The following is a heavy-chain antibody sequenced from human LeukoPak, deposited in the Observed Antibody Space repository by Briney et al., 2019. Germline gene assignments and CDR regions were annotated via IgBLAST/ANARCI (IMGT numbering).Heavy chain of an antibody. CDR1: GFTFSSYA. D-gene: IGHD1-26*01. CDR3: AKVGWELRLLYYFDY. Sequence: GGSLRLSCAASGFTFSSYAMSWVRQAPGKGLEWVSAISGSGGSTYYADSVKGRFTISRDNSKNTLYLQMNSLRAEDTAVYYCAKVGWELRLLYYFDYWGQGTLVTVSS. J-gene: IGHJ4*02. CDR2: ISGSGGST. V-gene: IGHV3-23*01.